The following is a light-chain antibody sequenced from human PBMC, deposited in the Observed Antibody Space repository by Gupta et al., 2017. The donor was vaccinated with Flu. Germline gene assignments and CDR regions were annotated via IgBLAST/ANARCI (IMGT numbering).Light chain of an antibody. CDR1: SSNTGAGYD. CDR2: GHT. J-gene: IGLJ3*02. V-gene: IGLV1-40*01. CDR3: QSYDSSLSGSWV. Sequence: QYVLTLPPSVSEPPSPRVTIPCPGSSSNTGAGYDVHWYQQLPGTAPKLLIYGHTNRPSGVPDRFSGSKSGTSAYLAITGLQAEDEADYYCQSYDSSLSGSWVFGGGTKLTVL.